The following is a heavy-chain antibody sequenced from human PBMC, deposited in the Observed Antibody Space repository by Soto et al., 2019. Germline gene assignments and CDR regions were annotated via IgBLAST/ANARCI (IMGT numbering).Heavy chain of an antibody. CDR3: ARDQPGYSYGYGLGY. Sequence: AGGSLRLSCAASGFTFSSYSMNWVRQAPGKGLEWFSSISSSSSYIYYADSVKGRFTISRDNAKNSLYLQMNSLRVEDTAVYYCARDQPGYSYGYGLGYWGQGTLVTVSS. D-gene: IGHD5-18*01. J-gene: IGHJ4*02. V-gene: IGHV3-21*01. CDR1: GFTFSSYS. CDR2: ISSSSSYI.